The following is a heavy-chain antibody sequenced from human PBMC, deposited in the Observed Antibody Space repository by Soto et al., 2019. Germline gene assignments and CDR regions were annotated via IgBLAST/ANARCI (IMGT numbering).Heavy chain of an antibody. Sequence: SETLSLTCTVSGGSISSYYWSWIRQPPGKGLEWIGYIYNRGNTNYTPSLKSRVTISVDKSKNQFSLKLSSVTAADTAVYYCARWTGSSLDYWGQGTLVTVSS. CDR2: IYNRGNT. V-gene: IGHV4-59*01. CDR1: GGSISSYY. CDR3: ARWTGSSLDY. D-gene: IGHD6-13*01. J-gene: IGHJ4*02.